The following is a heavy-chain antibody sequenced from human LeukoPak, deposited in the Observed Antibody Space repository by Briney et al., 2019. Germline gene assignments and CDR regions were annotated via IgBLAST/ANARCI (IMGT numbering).Heavy chain of an antibody. CDR1: GGTFSSYA. Sequence: RASVKVSCKASGGTFSSYAISWVRQAPGQGLEWMGGIIPIFGTANYAQKFQGRVTITADESTSTAYMELSSLRSEDTAVYYCASRPVGATGFDYWGQGTLVTVSS. CDR3: ASRPVGATGFDY. CDR2: IIPIFGTA. J-gene: IGHJ4*02. V-gene: IGHV1-69*13. D-gene: IGHD1-26*01.